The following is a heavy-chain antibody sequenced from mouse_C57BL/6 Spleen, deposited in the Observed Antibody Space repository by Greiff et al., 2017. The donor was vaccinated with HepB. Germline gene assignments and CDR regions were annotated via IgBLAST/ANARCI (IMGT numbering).Heavy chain of an antibody. Sequence: EVQLQQSGPGLVKPSQSLSLTCSVTGYSITSGYYWNWIRQFPGNKLEWMGYISYDGSNNYNPSLKNRISITRDTSKNQFFLKLNSVTTEDTATYYCARGATVVATGDYWGQGTTLTVSS. CDR1: GYSITSGYY. CDR2: ISYDGSN. J-gene: IGHJ2*01. V-gene: IGHV3-6*01. D-gene: IGHD1-1*01. CDR3: ARGATVVATGDY.